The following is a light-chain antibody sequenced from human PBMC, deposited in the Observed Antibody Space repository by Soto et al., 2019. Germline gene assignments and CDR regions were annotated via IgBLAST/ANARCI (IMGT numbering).Light chain of an antibody. J-gene: IGKJ1*01. CDR2: KSS. CDR3: LQSFDYYRT. Sequence: DIQMTQSPSTLSASVGDSVTITCRASQIIYSWLAWYQQKPGNAPKLLIYKSSTVERGVPSRFSGSGSETEFTLTINSLQPDDFATYYCLQSFDYYRTFGQATKVEIK. V-gene: IGKV1-5*03. CDR1: QIIYSW.